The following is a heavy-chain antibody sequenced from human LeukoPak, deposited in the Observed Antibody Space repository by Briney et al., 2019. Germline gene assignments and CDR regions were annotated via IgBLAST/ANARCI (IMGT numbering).Heavy chain of an antibody. D-gene: IGHD1-1*01. CDR1: GYTFTGYH. CDR3: ARDRGERALEPVSPVKDYYYGMDV. V-gene: IGHV1-2*02. CDR2: INPNSGGT. Sequence: GASVKVSCKASGYTFTGYHMHWVRQAPGQGLEWMGWINPNSGGTNYAQKLQGRVTMTTDTSTSTAYMELRSLRSDDTAVYYCARDRGERALEPVSPVKDYYYGMDVWGQGTTVTVSS. J-gene: IGHJ6*02.